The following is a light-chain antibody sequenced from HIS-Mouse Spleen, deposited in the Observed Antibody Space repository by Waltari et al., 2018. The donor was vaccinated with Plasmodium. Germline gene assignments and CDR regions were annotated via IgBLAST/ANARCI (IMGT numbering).Light chain of an antibody. Sequence: SYELTQQPSVSVSPGQTARITCAGAALPKQYADWSQQKPGKAPVLVIYKDIERPSGIPERFSGSSSGTTVTLTISGVQAEDEADYYCQSADSSGTPNWVFGGGTKLTVL. CDR2: KDI. CDR3: QSADSSGTPNWV. V-gene: IGLV3-25*03. J-gene: IGLJ3*02. CDR1: ALPKQY.